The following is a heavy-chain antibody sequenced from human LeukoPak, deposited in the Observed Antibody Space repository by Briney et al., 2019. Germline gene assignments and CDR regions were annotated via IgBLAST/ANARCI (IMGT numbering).Heavy chain of an antibody. CDR1: GGSFSGYY. CDR3: ARDRNWNWYFDL. CDR2: IYYSGST. J-gene: IGHJ2*01. D-gene: IGHD1-1*01. Sequence: SETLSLTCAVYGGSFSGYYWSWIRQPPGKGLEWIGYIYYSGSTNYNPSLKSRVTISVDTSKNQFSLKLSSVTAADTAVYYCARDRNWNWYFDLWGRGTLVTVSS. V-gene: IGHV4-59*01.